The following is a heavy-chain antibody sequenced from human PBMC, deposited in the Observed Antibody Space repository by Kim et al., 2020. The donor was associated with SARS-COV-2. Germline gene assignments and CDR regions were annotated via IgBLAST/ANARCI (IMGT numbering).Heavy chain of an antibody. Sequence: GGSLRLSCAASGFTFSSYGMHWVRQAPGKGLEWVAVISYDGSNKYYADSVKGRFTISRDNSKNTLYLQMNSLRAEDTAVYYCAKDKGTTVTTKYFSLSGLYYYGMDVWGQGTTVTVSS. D-gene: IGHD4-17*01. V-gene: IGHV3-30*18. CDR1: GFTFSSYG. CDR2: ISYDGSNK. CDR3: AKDKGTTVTTKYFSLSGLYYYGMDV. J-gene: IGHJ6*02.